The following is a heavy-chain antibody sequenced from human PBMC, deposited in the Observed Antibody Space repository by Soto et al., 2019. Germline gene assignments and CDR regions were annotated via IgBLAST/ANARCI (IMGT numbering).Heavy chain of an antibody. D-gene: IGHD3-16*01. CDR2: ISAYNNNT. CDR1: GYTFTNFG. V-gene: IGHV1-18*01. J-gene: IGHJ4*02. Sequence: EASVKVSCKASGYTFTNFGISWVRQAPGQGLEWMGWISAYNNNTNYAQNFQGRVTMTTDRSTSTAYMELRSLRSDDTAVYYCERGGTPIEYWGQGTLVTVSS. CDR3: ERGGTPIEY.